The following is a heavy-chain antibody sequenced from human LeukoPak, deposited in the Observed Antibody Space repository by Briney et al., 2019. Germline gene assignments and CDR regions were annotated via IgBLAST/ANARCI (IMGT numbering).Heavy chain of an antibody. V-gene: IGHV4-61*01. D-gene: IGHD5-18*01. J-gene: IGHJ4*02. Sequence: PSETLSLTCTVSGGSVSNSLYYWSWIRQPPGKGLEWIGYIYYNGDTSYNPSLKSRVIISIDTSSNQFSLRLNSMTAADTAVYYCARVLRAASWRSYDYWGQGSLVTVSS. CDR2: IYYNGDT. CDR3: ARVLRAASWRSYDY. CDR1: GGSVSNSLYY.